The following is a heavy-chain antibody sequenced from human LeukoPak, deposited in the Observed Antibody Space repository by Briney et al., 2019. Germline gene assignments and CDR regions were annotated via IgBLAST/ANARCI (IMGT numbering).Heavy chain of an antibody. CDR3: ARGGGLNYYYYYMDV. J-gene: IGHJ6*03. Sequence: ASVKVSCKASGYSFTTYGIYWVRQAPGQGLEWMGWINTDTGKPTYAQGFTGRFVLSLDTSVTTAYLQISSLKAEDTAVYYCARGGGLNYYYYYMDVWGKGTTVTISS. CDR2: INTDTGKP. D-gene: IGHD3-16*01. V-gene: IGHV7-4-1*02. CDR1: GYSFTTYG.